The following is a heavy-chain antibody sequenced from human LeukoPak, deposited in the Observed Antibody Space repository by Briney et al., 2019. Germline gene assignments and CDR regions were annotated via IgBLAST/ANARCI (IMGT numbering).Heavy chain of an antibody. V-gene: IGHV3-64D*09. CDR3: VRGRKVVTSPIDY. Sequence: PGGSLRLSCSASGFTLSSYAMHWVRQAPGKGRKYVSAISSNGGSTYYADSVKGRFTISRDNSKNTLYLQMSSLRAEDTAVYYCVRGRKVVTSPIDYWGQGTLVTVSS. CDR2: ISSNGGST. J-gene: IGHJ4*02. D-gene: IGHD4-23*01. CDR1: GFTLSSYA.